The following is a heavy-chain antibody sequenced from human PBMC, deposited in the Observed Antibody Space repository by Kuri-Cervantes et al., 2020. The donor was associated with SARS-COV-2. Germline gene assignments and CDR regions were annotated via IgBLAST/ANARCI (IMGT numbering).Heavy chain of an antibody. CDR3: ARGRGIQWDAFDI. Sequence: GGSLRLSCKASGYSFTVYYMHWVRQVPGQGLEWMGWINPNSGGTNYAQKFQGRVTMTRDTSISTAYMELSRLRSDDTAVYHCARGRGIQWDAFDIWGQGTMVTVSS. CDR2: INPNSGGT. D-gene: IGHD5-12*01. V-gene: IGHV1-2*02. J-gene: IGHJ3*02. CDR1: GYSFTVYY.